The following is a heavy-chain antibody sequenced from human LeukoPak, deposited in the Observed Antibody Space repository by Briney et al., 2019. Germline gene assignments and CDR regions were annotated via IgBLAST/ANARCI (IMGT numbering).Heavy chain of an antibody. J-gene: IGHJ4*02. CDR1: GYTFTSNY. D-gene: IGHD3-10*01. CDR3: ARASGSSAVPFDY. CDR2: IAPSSGTT. Sequence: ALVKVSCKASGYTFTSNYMHWVRQAPGQGLEWMGVIAPSSGTTSYAQKFQGRVTMTRDTSTSTLYMELSSLTSEDTAVYYCARASGSSAVPFDYWGQGTPVTVSS. V-gene: IGHV1-46*01.